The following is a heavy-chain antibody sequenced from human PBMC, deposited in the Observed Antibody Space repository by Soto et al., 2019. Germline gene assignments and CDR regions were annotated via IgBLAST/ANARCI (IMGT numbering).Heavy chain of an antibody. Sequence: QVQLVESGGGVVQPGRSLRLSCAASGFTFSSYGMHWVRQAPGKGLEWVAVISYDGSNKYYADSVKGRFTISRDNSKNKLDLQMNSLRAEDTAGYYCAKDSAPLWFGEFGVDYWGQGTLVTVSS. CDR1: GFTFSSYG. CDR2: ISYDGSNK. CDR3: AKDSAPLWFGEFGVDY. D-gene: IGHD3-10*01. J-gene: IGHJ4*02. V-gene: IGHV3-30*18.